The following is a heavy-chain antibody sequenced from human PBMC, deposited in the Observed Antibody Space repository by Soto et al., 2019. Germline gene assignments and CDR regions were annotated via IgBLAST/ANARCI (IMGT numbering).Heavy chain of an antibody. CDR1: GDSITSTDYY. D-gene: IGHD3-3*01. CDR3: ARHWRTGYSTVFGVVMGWFDP. V-gene: IGHV4-39*01. Sequence: PSETLSLTCTATGDSITSTDYYWGWIRQPPGKGLEWVASIYYSGSTYHNPSLKSRVTISVDTSKNQFSLKVTSVTAADTAVYYCARHWRTGYSTVFGVVMGWFDPWDQGTLVTVSS. J-gene: IGHJ5*02. CDR2: IYYSGST.